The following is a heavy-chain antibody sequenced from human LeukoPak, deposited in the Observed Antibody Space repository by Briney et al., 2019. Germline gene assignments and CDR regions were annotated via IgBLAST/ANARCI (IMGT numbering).Heavy chain of an antibody. V-gene: IGHV1-46*01. D-gene: IGHD3-22*01. J-gene: IGHJ3*02. CDR3: ARDGGSSGYSDAFDI. CDR2: INPSGGST. CDR1: GYTFTSYY. Sequence: ASVKVSCKASGYTFTSYYMHWVRQAPGQGLEWMGIINPSGGSTSYAQKFQGRVTMTRDMSTSTVYMELSSLGSEDTAVYYCARDGGSSGYSDAFDIWGQGTMVTVSS.